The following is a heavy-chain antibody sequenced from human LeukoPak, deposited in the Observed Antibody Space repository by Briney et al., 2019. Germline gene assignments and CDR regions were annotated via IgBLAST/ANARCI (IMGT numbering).Heavy chain of an antibody. V-gene: IGHV1-69*04. J-gene: IGHJ6*02. CDR3: ARGSMTTVTTRYYYYGMDV. CDR1: GGTFSSYA. Sequence: SVKVSCKASGGTFSSYAISWVRQAPGQGLEWMGRIIPILGIANYAQKFQGRVTITADKSTSTAYMELSSLRSEDTAVYYCARGSMTTVTTRYYYYGMDVWGQGTTVTVSS. CDR2: IIPILGIA. D-gene: IGHD4-4*01.